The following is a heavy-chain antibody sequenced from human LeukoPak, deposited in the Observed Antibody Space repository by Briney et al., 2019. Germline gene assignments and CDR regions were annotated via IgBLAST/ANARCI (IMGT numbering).Heavy chain of an antibody. D-gene: IGHD6-19*01. CDR1: GFTFHDSG. V-gene: IGHV3-20*04. CDR3: ARMPVSGTRDYYYYMDV. CDR2: INWSGGRT. Sequence: GGSLRLSCTASGFTFHDSGVNWVRQAPGRGPEWVSGINWSGGRTGYADSVQGRFTISRGNANNSLFLQMNSLRAEDTAVYYCARMPVSGTRDYYYYMDVWGKGTMVTVSS. J-gene: IGHJ6*03.